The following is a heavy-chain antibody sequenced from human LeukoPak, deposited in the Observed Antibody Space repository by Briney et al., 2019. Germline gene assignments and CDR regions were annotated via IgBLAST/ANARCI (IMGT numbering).Heavy chain of an antibody. V-gene: IGHV3-7*03. Sequence: QYGGSLRLSCAASGFTFSSYWMSWVRQAPGKGLEWVANIKQDGSEKYYVDFVKGRFTISRDNAKNSLYLQMNSLRAEDTAVYYCARGPTRYSYGYARDYWGQGTLVTVSS. CDR1: GFTFSSYW. CDR2: IKQDGSEK. CDR3: ARGPTRYSYGYARDY. D-gene: IGHD5-18*01. J-gene: IGHJ4*02.